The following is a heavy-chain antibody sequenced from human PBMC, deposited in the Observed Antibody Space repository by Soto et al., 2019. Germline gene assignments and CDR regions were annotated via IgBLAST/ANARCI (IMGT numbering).Heavy chain of an antibody. J-gene: IGHJ6*02. CDR2: ISAYNGNT. V-gene: IGHV1-18*01. Sequence: ASVKVSCKASGYTFTSYGISWVRQAPGQGLEWMGWISAYNGNTNYAQKLQGRVTMATDTSTSTAYMELRSLRSDDTAVYYCASSRVGATNYYYYGMDVWGQGTTVTVSS. D-gene: IGHD1-26*01. CDR3: ASSRVGATNYYYYGMDV. CDR1: GYTFTSYG.